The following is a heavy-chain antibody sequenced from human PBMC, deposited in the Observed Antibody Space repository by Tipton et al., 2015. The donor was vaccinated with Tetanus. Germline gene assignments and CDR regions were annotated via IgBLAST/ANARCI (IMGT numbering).Heavy chain of an antibody. V-gene: IGHV4-4*02. CDR2: VYHSGST. Sequence: TLSLTCAVSGGSISGDNWWSWVRQPPGKGLEWIGEVYHSGSTNYSPSLKSRATISVDRSKNQLSLKLTSVTAADTAVYYCARYGKGYCSGGDCYSDGFDIWGQGTMVTVSS. CDR3: ARYGKGYCSGGDCYSDGFDI. D-gene: IGHD2-15*01. J-gene: IGHJ3*02. CDR1: GGSISGDNW.